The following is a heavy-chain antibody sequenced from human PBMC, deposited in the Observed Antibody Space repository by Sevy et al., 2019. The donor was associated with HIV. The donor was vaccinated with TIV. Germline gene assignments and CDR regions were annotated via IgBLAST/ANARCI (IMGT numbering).Heavy chain of an antibody. D-gene: IGHD3-16*01. CDR3: ARDPHAVPHWGSFDS. J-gene: IGHJ4*02. CDR2: IWFDGSNE. CDR1: GFSFSSYG. Sequence: GGSLRLSCAASGFSFSSYGMHWVRQAPGKGLEWLAVIWFDGSNEYYADSVKGRFTISRDNSRNTLFLQMERLRAEDTAMYFCARDPHAVPHWGSFDSWGQGTLVTVSS. V-gene: IGHV3-33*01.